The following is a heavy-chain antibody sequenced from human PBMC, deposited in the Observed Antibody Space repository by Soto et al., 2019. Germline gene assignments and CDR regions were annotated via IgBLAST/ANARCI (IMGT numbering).Heavy chain of an antibody. J-gene: IGHJ3*02. Sequence: ASVKVSCKASGYTFTSYGISWVRQPPGQGLEWMGWISAYNGNTNYAQKLQGRVTMTTDTSTSTAYMELRSLRSDDTAVYYCARDRITRVRGVIGIGAFDIWGQGTTVTVSS. CDR1: GYTFTSYG. V-gene: IGHV1-18*01. CDR3: ARDRITRVRGVIGIGAFDI. D-gene: IGHD3-10*01. CDR2: ISAYNGNT.